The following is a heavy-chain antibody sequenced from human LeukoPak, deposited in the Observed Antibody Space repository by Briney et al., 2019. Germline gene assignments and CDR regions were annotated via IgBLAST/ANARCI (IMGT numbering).Heavy chain of an antibody. CDR2: IKQDGSEK. Sequence: GGSLRLSCAASGFTFSSYAMSWVRQAPGKGLEWVANIKQDGSEKYYVDSVKGRFTISRDNAKNSLYLQMNSLRAEDTAVYYCARVLYGGNSYYYYYMDVWGKGTTVTISS. V-gene: IGHV3-7*03. D-gene: IGHD4-23*01. CDR3: ARVLYGGNSYYYYYMDV. J-gene: IGHJ6*03. CDR1: GFTFSSYA.